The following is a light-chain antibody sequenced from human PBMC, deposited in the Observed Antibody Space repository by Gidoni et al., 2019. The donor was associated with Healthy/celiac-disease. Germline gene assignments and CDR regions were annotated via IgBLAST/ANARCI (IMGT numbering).Light chain of an antibody. V-gene: IGLV2-11*01. CDR1: SSDVGGYNY. J-gene: IGLJ2*01. CDR2: DVS. CDR3: CSYAGSYTLV. Sequence: QSALPQPRSVSGSPGQSVTISCTGPSSDVGGYNYLSLYQQHPGKAPNLMIYDVSKRPSGVPDRCSGSKSGSTASLTISGLQAEDEAEYYCCSYAGSYTLVFGGGTKLTVL.